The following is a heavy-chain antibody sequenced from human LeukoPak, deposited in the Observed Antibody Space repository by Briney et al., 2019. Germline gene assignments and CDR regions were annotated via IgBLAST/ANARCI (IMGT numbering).Heavy chain of an antibody. Sequence: ASVKISCKVSGYTFTDYYMHWVRQAPGQGLELMGKINPSGGSTNYAQKFQGRVIMTRGTSTSTVYMELSSLRSEDTAFYYCARFSTYPSYWGQGTLVTVSS. CDR2: INPSGGST. D-gene: IGHD3-3*02. CDR3: ARFSTYPSY. J-gene: IGHJ4*02. V-gene: IGHV1-46*01. CDR1: GYTFTDYY.